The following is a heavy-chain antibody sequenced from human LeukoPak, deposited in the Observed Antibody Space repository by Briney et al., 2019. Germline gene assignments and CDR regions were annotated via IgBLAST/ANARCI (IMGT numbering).Heavy chain of an antibody. CDR2: IYPGDSDT. CDR1: GYRFTTYW. V-gene: IGHV5-51*01. J-gene: IGHJ4*02. Sequence: GESLKISCKGSGYRFTTYWIGWVRQMPGKGLEWMGIIYPGDSDTKYSPSFQGQVTMSVDRSISIAYLQWKSLKASDTAMYYCARTDNWNDEKSDYWGQGTLVTVSS. D-gene: IGHD1-1*01. CDR3: ARTDNWNDEKSDY.